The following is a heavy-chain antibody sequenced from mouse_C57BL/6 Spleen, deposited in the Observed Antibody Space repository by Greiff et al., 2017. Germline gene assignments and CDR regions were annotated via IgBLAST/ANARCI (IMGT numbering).Heavy chain of an antibody. J-gene: IGHJ4*01. CDR1: GYTFTDYY. CDR2: IYPGSGNT. D-gene: IGHD2-12*01. CDR3: ARSYYSILYAMDY. V-gene: IGHV1-76*01. Sequence: LVESGAELVRPGASVKLSCKASGYTFTDYYINWVKQRPGQGLEWIARIYPGSGNTYYNEKFKGKATLTAEKSSSTAYMQLSSLTSEDSAVYFCARSYYSILYAMDYWGQGTSVTVSS.